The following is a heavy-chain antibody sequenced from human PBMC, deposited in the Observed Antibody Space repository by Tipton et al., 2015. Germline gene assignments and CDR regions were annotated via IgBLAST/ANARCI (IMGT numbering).Heavy chain of an antibody. Sequence: TLSFTCSVSSDSISKYYWSWIRQPPGKELEWIGYIQYSGSTNYNPSLKSRVTISVDTSKTQFSLKMSSVTASDTAVYYCARARGRHGGLFDSWGQGIRVTVSS. CDR1: SDSISKYY. V-gene: IGHV4-59*01. CDR3: ARARGRHGGLFDS. J-gene: IGHJ4*02. D-gene: IGHD4-23*01. CDR2: IQYSGST.